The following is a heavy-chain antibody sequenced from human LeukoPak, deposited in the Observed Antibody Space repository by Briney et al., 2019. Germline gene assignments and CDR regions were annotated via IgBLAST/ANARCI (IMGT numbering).Heavy chain of an antibody. Sequence: RASVKVSCKASGGTFSSYAISWVRQAPGQGLEWMGGIIPIFGTANYAQKFQGRVTITTDESTSTAYMELSSLRSEDTAVYYCARALGYCSSTSCLDFDYWGQGTLVTVSS. CDR3: ARALGYCSSTSCLDFDY. CDR2: IIPIFGTA. J-gene: IGHJ4*02. D-gene: IGHD2-2*01. V-gene: IGHV1-69*05. CDR1: GGTFSSYA.